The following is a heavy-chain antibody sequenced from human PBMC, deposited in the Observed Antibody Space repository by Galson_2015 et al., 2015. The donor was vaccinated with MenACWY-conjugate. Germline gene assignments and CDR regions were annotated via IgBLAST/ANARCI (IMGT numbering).Heavy chain of an antibody. CDR3: AREWSSSFKFDP. D-gene: IGHD6-13*01. CDR1: GDSISSGGYY. Sequence: PLSLTCTVSGDSISSGGYYWSWIRQHPGKGLEWIGYIYYSGTTYYNPSLKSRVIISLDTSKKQFSLKLSSVTAADTAVYYCAREWSSSFKFDPWGQGTLVPVSS. V-gene: IGHV4-31*03. CDR2: IYYSGTT. J-gene: IGHJ5*02.